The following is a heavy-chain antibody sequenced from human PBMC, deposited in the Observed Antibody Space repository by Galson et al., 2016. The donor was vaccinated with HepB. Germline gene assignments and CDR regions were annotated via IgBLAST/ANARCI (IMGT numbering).Heavy chain of an antibody. D-gene: IGHD3-10*01. CDR2: IYPDYSGT. J-gene: IGHJ4*02. CDR3: ARLGDPNFNPQAATFATHFFGY. V-gene: IGHV5-51*03. CDR1: GYAFAGFW. Sequence: QSGAEVKKPGESLKISCEGSGYAFAGFWIGWLRQMPGEGLEWTGIIYPDYSGTGYSPSSLGQVTFSFAKSISTADLQWSSLNASDTAMYYCARLGDPNFNPQAATFATHFFGYWGQGTLVTVSS.